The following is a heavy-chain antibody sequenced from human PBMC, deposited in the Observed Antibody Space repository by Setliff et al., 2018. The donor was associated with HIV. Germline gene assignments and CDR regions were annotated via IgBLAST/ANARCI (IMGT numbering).Heavy chain of an antibody. J-gene: IGHJ4*02. CDR3: VRGDTRNYYGGDYFDY. CDR1: GGSISGYF. Sequence: SETLSLTCTVSGGSISGYFWNWIRQPPGKGLEWIGYIYHSGNTNYNPSLESRVSISVDTSKNQFSLKLSSVTAADTAVYYCVRGDTRNYYGGDYFDYWGQGSLVTVSS. CDR2: IYHSGNT. D-gene: IGHD1-26*01. V-gene: IGHV4-59*01.